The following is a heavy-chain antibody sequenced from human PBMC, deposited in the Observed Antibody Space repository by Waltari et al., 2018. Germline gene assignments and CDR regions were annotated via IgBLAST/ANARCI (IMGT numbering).Heavy chain of an antibody. CDR2: INHSGST. V-gene: IGHV4-34*01. CDR1: GGSFSGYY. Sequence: QVQLQQWGAGLLKPSETLSLTCAVYGGSFSGYYWSWIRQPPGKGLEWIGEINHSGSTHYNPSLKSRVTISVDTSKNQFSLKLSSVTAADTAVYYCASWLTEEYYYYGMDVWGQGTTVTVSS. D-gene: IGHD7-27*01. CDR3: ASWLTEEYYYYGMDV. J-gene: IGHJ6*02.